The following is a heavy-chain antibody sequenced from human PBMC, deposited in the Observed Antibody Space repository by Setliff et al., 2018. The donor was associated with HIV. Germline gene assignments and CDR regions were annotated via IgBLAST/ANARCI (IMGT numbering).Heavy chain of an antibody. Sequence: GGSLRLSCAASGFTFSTYAMSWVRQAPGKGLEWVSFISSSSRTIYYADSVKGRFTISRDNAKNSLDLQMNSLRAEDTAVYYCARGEWTYGVNYRFDQWGQGTLVTVSS. D-gene: IGHD4-17*01. V-gene: IGHV3-48*01. CDR3: ARGEWTYGVNYRFDQ. CDR1: GFTFSTYA. CDR2: ISSSSRTI. J-gene: IGHJ4*02.